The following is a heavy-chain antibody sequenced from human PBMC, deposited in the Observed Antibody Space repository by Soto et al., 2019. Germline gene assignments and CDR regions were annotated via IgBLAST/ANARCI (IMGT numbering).Heavy chain of an antibody. CDR3: ARDPRYSSSWYDWFDP. J-gene: IGHJ5*02. CDR2: IIPIFGTA. CDR1: GGTFSSYA. Sequence: QVQLVQSGAEVKKPGSSVKVSCTASGGTFSSYAISWVRQAPGQGLEWMGGIIPIFGTANYAQKVQGRVTITTDESTSTAYMELSSLRSEDTAVYYCARDPRYSSSWYDWFDPWGQGTLVTVSS. V-gene: IGHV1-69*01. D-gene: IGHD6-13*01.